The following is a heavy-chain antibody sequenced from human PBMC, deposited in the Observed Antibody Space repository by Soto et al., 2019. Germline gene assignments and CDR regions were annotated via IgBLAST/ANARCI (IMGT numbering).Heavy chain of an antibody. CDR2: IYSGGST. V-gene: IGHV3-53*01. CDR3: ARVDSSGWYFYFDY. D-gene: IGHD6-19*01. Sequence: EVQLVESGGGLIQPGGSLRLSCAASGFTVSSNYMSWVRQAPGKGLEWVSVIYSGGSTYYADSVKGRFTISRDNSKNTLYLQMNSLRAEDTAVYYCARVDSSGWYFYFDYWGQGTLVTVSS. J-gene: IGHJ4*02. CDR1: GFTVSSNY.